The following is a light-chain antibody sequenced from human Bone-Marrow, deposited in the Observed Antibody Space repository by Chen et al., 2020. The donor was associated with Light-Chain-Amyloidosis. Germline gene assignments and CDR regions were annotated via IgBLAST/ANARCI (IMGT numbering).Light chain of an antibody. V-gene: IGLV2-23*01. CDR3: YTDAGSATFV. Sequence: QSALTHPASVFGSPGQSITLPCTGTSSNVGDYCLVSWYQTHPGKAPKLILYEGIQRPSGVSSRFSGSMSGNTASLTISGLHTEDEADYFCYTDAGSATFVFGSATTVTVL. CDR1: SSNVGDYCL. CDR2: EGI. J-gene: IGLJ1*01.